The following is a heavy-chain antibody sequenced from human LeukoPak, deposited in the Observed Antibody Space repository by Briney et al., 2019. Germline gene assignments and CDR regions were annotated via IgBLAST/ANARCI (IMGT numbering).Heavy chain of an antibody. V-gene: IGHV3-30*04. J-gene: IGHJ4*02. CDR3: AKEGPAAMYYFDN. Sequence: GGSLRLSCTASGFTFSIYSMHWVREAPDKGLEWVAVTSYDGSNKYYADSVKGRFTISRDNSKNTLYLQMNSLRAEDTAVYYCAKEGPAAMYYFDNWGQGTLVTVSS. CDR2: TSYDGSNK. CDR1: GFTFSIYS. D-gene: IGHD2-2*01.